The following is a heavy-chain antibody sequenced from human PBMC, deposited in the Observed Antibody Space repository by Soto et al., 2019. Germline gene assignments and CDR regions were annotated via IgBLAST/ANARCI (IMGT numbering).Heavy chain of an antibody. J-gene: IGHJ4*02. Sequence: SETLSLTCTVSNGSINNYCWSWIRLPAGKGLEWIGRISFTANTNYNPSLTNRVTMSVDTSKNQVSLNLRSVTAADTAVYYCARDLSYGSGSYYGVFEHWGQGAWVTVAS. CDR2: ISFTANT. CDR1: NGSINNYC. CDR3: ARDLSYGSGSYYGVFEH. V-gene: IGHV4-4*07. D-gene: IGHD3-10*01.